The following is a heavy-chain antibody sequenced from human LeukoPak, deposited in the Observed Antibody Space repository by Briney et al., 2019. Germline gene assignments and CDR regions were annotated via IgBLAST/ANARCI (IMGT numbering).Heavy chain of an antibody. CDR3: ARSHSSGWYYFDY. J-gene: IGHJ4*02. CDR1: GFPFSSYG. V-gene: IGHV3-33*01. CDR2: IWSVGGAE. D-gene: IGHD6-19*01. Sequence: GGSLRLSCVASGFPFSSYGMHWVRQAPGKGPEWVAVIWSVGGAEYYADSVKGRFTISRDNSKNMLFLQMNSLRAEDTAVYYCARSHSSGWYYFDYWGQGTLVTVSS.